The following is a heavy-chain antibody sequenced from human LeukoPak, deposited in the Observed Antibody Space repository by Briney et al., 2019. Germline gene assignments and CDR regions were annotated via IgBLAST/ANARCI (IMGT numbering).Heavy chain of an antibody. Sequence: GESLKISCQVSGYSFTNYWIGWVRQMPGKGLESMGIIYPADSDTRYSPSFQGQVTISADKSISTAYLQWSSLKASDTAMYYCARSGYSGYEGDYWGQGTLVTVSS. J-gene: IGHJ4*02. D-gene: IGHD5-12*01. CDR2: IYPADSDT. V-gene: IGHV5-51*01. CDR1: GYSFTNYW. CDR3: ARSGYSGYEGDY.